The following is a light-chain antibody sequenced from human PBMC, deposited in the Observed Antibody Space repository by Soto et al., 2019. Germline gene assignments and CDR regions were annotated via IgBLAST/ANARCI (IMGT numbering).Light chain of an antibody. CDR3: LQDHNYPLT. CDR2: AAS. J-gene: IGKJ1*01. Sequence: AIQMTQSPSSLSASVGDRVTITCRASQGIRNDLGWYQQKPGKAPKLLIYAASTSQSGVPSRFSGSGSGTDFTLTISNLQSEDFATYYCLQDHNYPLTFGQGTKVDIK. V-gene: IGKV1-6*01. CDR1: QGIRND.